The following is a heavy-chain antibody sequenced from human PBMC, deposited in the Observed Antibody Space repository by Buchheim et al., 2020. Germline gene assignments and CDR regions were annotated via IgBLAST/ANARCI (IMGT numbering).Heavy chain of an antibody. CDR1: GGSISSGGYY. V-gene: IGHV4-31*03. J-gene: IGHJ4*02. D-gene: IGHD5-24*01. CDR2: IYYSGST. CDR3: ARSQPKRWLQFHYFDY. Sequence: QVQLQESGPGLVKPSQTLSLTCTVSGGSISSGGYYWSWIRQHPGKGLEWIRYIYYSGSTYYNPSLKSRVTISVATSNTQFSLKLSSVTGADTAVYYCARSQPKRWLQFHYFDYWGQGTL.